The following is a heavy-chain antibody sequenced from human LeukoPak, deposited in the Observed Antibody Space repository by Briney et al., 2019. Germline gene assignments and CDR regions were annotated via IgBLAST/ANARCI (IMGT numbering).Heavy chain of an antibody. V-gene: IGHV3-74*01. D-gene: IGHD3-16*02. Sequence: GGSLRLSCVASGFTLSSYWMHWVRQAPGKGLVWVAYINADGSTTTYADSVKGRFTISRDNAENTLYLQMNSLRAEDTAVYHCTRDSSLPGIWGQGTMVTVSS. CDR2: INADGSTT. J-gene: IGHJ3*02. CDR3: TRDSSLPGI. CDR1: GFTLSSYW.